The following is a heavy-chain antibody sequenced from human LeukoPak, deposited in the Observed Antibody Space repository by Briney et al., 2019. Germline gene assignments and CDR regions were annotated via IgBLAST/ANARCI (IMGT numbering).Heavy chain of an antibody. CDR2: IRYDGSNK. CDR3: AKDRISGYSYGLVGLDV. D-gene: IGHD5-18*01. Sequence: PGGSLRLSCAASGFTFSTYGRHWVRQAPGKGLEWVTFIRYDGSNKYYADSVKGRFTISRDNYKNTLYLQMNSLRAEDTAVYYCAKDRISGYSYGLVGLDVWGQGTTATVSS. CDR1: GFTFSTYG. J-gene: IGHJ6*02. V-gene: IGHV3-30*02.